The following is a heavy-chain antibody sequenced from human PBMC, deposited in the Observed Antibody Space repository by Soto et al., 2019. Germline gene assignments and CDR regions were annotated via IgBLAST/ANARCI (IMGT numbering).Heavy chain of an antibody. D-gene: IGHD2-21*02. Sequence: QVQLMQSGAEVKKPGASVKVSCKASGDTFTDYYIHWVRQAPGQGLEWMGTVTPSGGHTTYAQHFLGRVTRTRDTSTSTLYMGLTSLTSDDTAIYYCARGGHVVVVTAALDYWGQGTLVTVSS. CDR3: ARGGHVVVVTAALDY. J-gene: IGHJ4*02. CDR2: VTPSGGHT. CDR1: GDTFTDYY. V-gene: IGHV1-46*01.